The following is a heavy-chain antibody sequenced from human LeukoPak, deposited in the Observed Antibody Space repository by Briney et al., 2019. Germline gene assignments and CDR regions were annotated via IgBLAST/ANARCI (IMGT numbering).Heavy chain of an antibody. J-gene: IGHJ4*02. CDR1: GYTLTELS. V-gene: IGHV1-24*01. D-gene: IGHD3-9*01. Sequence: ASVKVSCKVSGYTLTELSMHWVRQAPGKGLEWMGGFDPEDGETIYAQKFQGRVTMTEDTSTDTAYMELSSLRSEDTAVYYCATVGTPRREARATYYDILTGLEYWGQGTLVTVSS. CDR2: FDPEDGET. CDR3: ATVGTPRREARATYYDILTGLEY.